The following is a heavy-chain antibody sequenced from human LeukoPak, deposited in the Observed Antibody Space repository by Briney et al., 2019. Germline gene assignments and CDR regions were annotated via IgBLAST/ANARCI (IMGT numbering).Heavy chain of an antibody. CDR3: ATGNYYDSRGYYTFGY. J-gene: IGHJ1*01. D-gene: IGHD3-22*01. CDR1: GFTSSKYW. V-gene: IGHV3-74*01. CDR2: INGDGSTT. Sequence: GGSLRLSCAASGFTSSKYWMHWVRQVPGKGLVWVSLINGDGSTTNYADFVKGRFTISRDNAKNTLSLQVNSLRAEDTAVYYCATGNYYDSRGYYTFGYWGQGTLVTVSS.